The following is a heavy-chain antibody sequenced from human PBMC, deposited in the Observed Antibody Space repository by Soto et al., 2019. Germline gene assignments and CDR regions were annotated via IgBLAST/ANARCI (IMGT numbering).Heavy chain of an antibody. V-gene: IGHV1-18*01. CDR3: AADTGYCSSTSCDHYYYYGMDV. CDR1: GYTFTSYG. CDR2: ISAYNGNT. J-gene: IGHJ6*02. D-gene: IGHD2-2*01. Sequence: ASVKVSCKASGYTFTSYGISWVRQAPGQGLEWMGWISAYNGNTNYAQKLQGRVTMTTDTSTSTAYMELSSLRSEDTAVYYCAADTGYCSSTSCDHYYYYGMDVWGQGTTVTVSS.